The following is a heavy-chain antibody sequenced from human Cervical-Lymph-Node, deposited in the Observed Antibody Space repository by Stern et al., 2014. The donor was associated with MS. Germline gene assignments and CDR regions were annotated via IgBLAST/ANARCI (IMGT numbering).Heavy chain of an antibody. D-gene: IGHD3/OR15-3a*01. CDR2: MYPNSGST. J-gene: IGHJ4*02. CDR3: ARVVERTYQGWTFDD. Sequence: QMQLVQSGAEVKKPGASVKVSCKASGYTFTAHYIHWVRQAPGQGLEWMGWMYPNSGSTYYAQNFQGSVSMTRDTSINTAYMELNGLTSNDTAVYYCARVVERTYQGWTFDDWGQGTLVTVSS. V-gene: IGHV1-2*04. CDR1: GYTFTAHY.